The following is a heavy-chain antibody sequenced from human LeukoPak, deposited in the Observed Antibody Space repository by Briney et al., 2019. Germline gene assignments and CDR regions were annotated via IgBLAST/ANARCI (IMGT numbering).Heavy chain of an antibody. CDR1: GFTFSSYS. V-gene: IGHV3-48*04. J-gene: IGHJ6*04. CDR2: ISSSSRPI. D-gene: IGHD3-10*02. Sequence: PGGSLRLSCAASGFTFSSYSMNWVRQAPGKGLEWVSYISSSSRPIYYADSVKGRFTISRDNAKNSLYLQMNSLRAEDTAVYYCAELGITMIGGVWGKGTTVTISS. CDR3: AELGITMIGGV.